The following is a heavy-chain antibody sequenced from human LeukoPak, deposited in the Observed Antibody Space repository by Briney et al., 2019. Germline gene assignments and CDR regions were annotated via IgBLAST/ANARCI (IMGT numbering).Heavy chain of an antibody. J-gene: IGHJ4*02. V-gene: IGHV3-33*01. Sequence: GGSLRLSCAASGFTFSSYRMHWVRQAPGKGLEWVAVIWYDGSNKHYADSVKGRFTISRDNSKNTLYLQMNSLRAEDTAVYYCARDSSSFSFDYWGQGTLVTVSS. CDR3: ARDSSSFSFDY. CDR1: GFTFSSYR. CDR2: IWYDGSNK. D-gene: IGHD6-13*01.